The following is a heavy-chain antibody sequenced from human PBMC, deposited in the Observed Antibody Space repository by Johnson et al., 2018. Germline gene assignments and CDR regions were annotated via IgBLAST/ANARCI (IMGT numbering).Heavy chain of an antibody. CDR1: GGSISGYY. CDR2: SGST. D-gene: IGHD3-9*01. Sequence: QVQLQESGPGLVKPSETLSLTCSVSGGSISGYYWSWVRQPPGKGLAWIGYSGSTDYNPSLKSRIPISVDRSKSQCSLKLRSVTAADTAVYYCARSPTDVLTGYYYMDVWGKGTTVIVSS. V-gene: IGHV4-59*01. J-gene: IGHJ6*03. CDR3: ARSPTDVLTGYYYMDV.